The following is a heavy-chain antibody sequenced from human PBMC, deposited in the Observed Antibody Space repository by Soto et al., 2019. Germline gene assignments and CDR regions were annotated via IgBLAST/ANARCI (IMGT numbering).Heavy chain of an antibody. CDR3: ASYMVRGVYWFDP. CDR2: IYYSGST. J-gene: IGHJ5*02. CDR1: GGSISSGDYY. V-gene: IGHV4-30-4*01. D-gene: IGHD3-10*01. Sequence: RSLTCTVSGGSISSGDYYWSWIRQPPGKGLEWIGYIYYSGSTYYNPSLKSRVTISVDTSKNQFSLKLSSVTAADTAVYYCASYMVRGVYWFDPWGQGTLVTVSS.